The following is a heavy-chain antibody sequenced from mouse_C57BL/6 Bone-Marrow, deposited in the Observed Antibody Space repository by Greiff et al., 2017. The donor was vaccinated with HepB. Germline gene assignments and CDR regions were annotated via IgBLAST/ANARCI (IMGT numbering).Heavy chain of an antibody. CDR2: INPSTGGT. V-gene: IGHV1-43*01. CDR1: GYSFTGYY. D-gene: IGHD3-2*02. Sequence: VQLKESGPELVKPGASVKISCKASGYSFTGYYMHWVKQSSEKSLEWIGEINPSTGGTSYNQKFKGKATLTVDKSSSTAYMQLKSLTSEDSAVYYCARPAQASYFDYWGQGTTLTVSS. CDR3: ARPAQASYFDY. J-gene: IGHJ2*01.